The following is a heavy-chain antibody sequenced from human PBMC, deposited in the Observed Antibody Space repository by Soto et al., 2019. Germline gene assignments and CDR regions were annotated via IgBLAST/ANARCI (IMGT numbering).Heavy chain of an antibody. CDR2: ISAYNGNT. CDR3: ARVPPTSTVLVWGRDY. D-gene: IGHD3-16*01. CDR1: GYTFTSYG. V-gene: IGHV1-18*01. J-gene: IGHJ4*02. Sequence: QVQLVQSGAEVKKLGASVKVSCKASGYTFTSYGISWVRQAPGQGLEWMGWISAYNGNTNYAQKLQGRVTMTTDTSTSTDYMELRSLRSDDTAVYYCARVPPTSTVLVWGRDYWGQGTLVTVSS.